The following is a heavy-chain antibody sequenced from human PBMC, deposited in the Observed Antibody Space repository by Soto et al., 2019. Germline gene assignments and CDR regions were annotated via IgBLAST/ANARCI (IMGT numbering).Heavy chain of an antibody. J-gene: IGHJ6*02. CDR1: GGNPSNSA. D-gene: IGHD6-19*01. CDR3: AGGRIVVAGSSAYYSMDV. V-gene: IGHV1-69*01. Sequence: QVHLLLQSGAEVKKPGSSVKVACKASGGNPSNSAISWVRQPPGQGLEWMGGIIAVFGIISHAQNFQGRVTITADESTSTAYMELSSLRSEDTAVYFCAGGRIVVAGSSAYYSMDVWGQGTTVTVSS. CDR2: IIAVFGII.